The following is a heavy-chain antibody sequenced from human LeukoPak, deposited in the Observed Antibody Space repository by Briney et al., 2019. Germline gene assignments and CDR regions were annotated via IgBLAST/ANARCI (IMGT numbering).Heavy chain of an antibody. CDR3: ARDRGSTGYYYLDS. CDR2: IHHTGST. CDR1: GGPITEYY. V-gene: IGHV4-59*01. D-gene: IGHD6-19*01. J-gene: IGHJ4*02. Sequence: SETLSLTCSVSGGPITEYYWSWIRQPPGKGLEWIGYIHHTGSTNYSPSLKSRVTMSVDASRNQFSLKLVSVTAADTAVYYCARDRGSTGYYYLDSWGQGILVTVSS.